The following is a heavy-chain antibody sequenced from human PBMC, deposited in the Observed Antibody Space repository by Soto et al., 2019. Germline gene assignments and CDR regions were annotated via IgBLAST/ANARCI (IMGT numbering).Heavy chain of an antibody. J-gene: IGHJ6*02. CDR2: ISAYNGNT. V-gene: IGHV1-18*01. CDR3: ARGDVVVTALPTYYYYGMDV. D-gene: IGHD2-21*02. Sequence: ASVKVSCKASGYTFTSYGISWVRQAPGQGLEWMGWISAYNGNTNYAQKLQGRVTMTTDTSTSTAYMELRSLRSDDTAVYYCARGDVVVTALPTYYYYGMDVWGQGTTVTVSS. CDR1: GYTFTSYG.